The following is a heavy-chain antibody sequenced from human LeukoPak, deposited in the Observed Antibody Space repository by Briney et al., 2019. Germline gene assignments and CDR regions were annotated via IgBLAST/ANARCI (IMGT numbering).Heavy chain of an antibody. D-gene: IGHD3-9*01. J-gene: IGHJ4*02. CDR3: AKPPTLRYFDWFLDY. CDR1: GFTFSSYA. CDR2: ISGSGGST. Sequence: GGSLRLSCAASGFTFSSYAMSWVRQAPGKGLEWVSSISGSGGSTYYADSVKGRFTISRENSKNTLYLQMNSLRAEATAVYYCAKPPTLRYFDWFLDYWGQGTLVTVSS. V-gene: IGHV3-23*01.